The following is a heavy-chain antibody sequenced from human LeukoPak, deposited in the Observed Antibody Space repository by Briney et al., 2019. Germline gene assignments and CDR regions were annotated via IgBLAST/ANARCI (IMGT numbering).Heavy chain of an antibody. CDR2: IYYSGST. J-gene: IGHJ4*02. Sequence: KPSETLSLTCTVSGGSISSYYWSWIGQPPGKGLEWIGYIYYSGSTNYNPSLKSRVTISVDTSKNQFSLKLSSVTAADTAVYYCARTKSRYGGNSNFDYWGQGTLVTVSS. V-gene: IGHV4-59*01. CDR1: GGSISSYY. D-gene: IGHD4-23*01. CDR3: ARTKSRYGGNSNFDY.